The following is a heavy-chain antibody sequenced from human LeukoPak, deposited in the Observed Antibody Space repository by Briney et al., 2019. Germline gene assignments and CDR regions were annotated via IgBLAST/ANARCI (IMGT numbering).Heavy chain of an antibody. CDR2: VHTSGST. Sequence: SETLSLTCTVSGGSINTYYWSWIRQPAGKGLEWIGRVHTSGSTNYNPSLKSRVTISVDTSKNQFSLKLSSVTAADTAVYYCARHYYDSNGYKHNWFDPWGQGTLVTVSS. CDR3: ARHYYDSNGYKHNWFDP. V-gene: IGHV4-4*07. J-gene: IGHJ5*02. CDR1: GGSINTYY. D-gene: IGHD3-22*01.